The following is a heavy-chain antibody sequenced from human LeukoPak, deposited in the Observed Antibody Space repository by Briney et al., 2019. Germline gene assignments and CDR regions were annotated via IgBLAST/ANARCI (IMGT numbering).Heavy chain of an antibody. J-gene: IGHJ6*04. V-gene: IGHV1-69*13. CDR3: ASTYSSGWYRGYYYYGMDV. CDR1: GGTFSSYA. Sequence: ASVKVSCKASGGTFSSYAISWVRQAPGQGLEWMGGIIPIFGTANYAQKFQGRATITADESTSTAYVELSSLRSEDTAVYYCASTYSSGWYRGYYYYGMDVWGKGTTVTVSS. CDR2: IIPIFGTA. D-gene: IGHD6-19*01.